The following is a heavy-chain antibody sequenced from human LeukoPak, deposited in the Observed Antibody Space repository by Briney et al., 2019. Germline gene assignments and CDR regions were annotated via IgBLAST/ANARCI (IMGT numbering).Heavy chain of an antibody. D-gene: IGHD2-2*01. J-gene: IGHJ5*02. CDR2: ISAYNGNT. CDR1: GYTYTSYG. V-gene: IGHV1-18*01. Sequence: ASVKVSCKVSGYTYTSYGISWVRQAPGQGLEWMGWISAYNGNTNYAQKLQGRVTMTTDTSTSTAYMELRSLRSDDTAVYYCARDGAPYCSSTSCLNWFDPWGQGTLVTVSS. CDR3: ARDGAPYCSSTSCLNWFDP.